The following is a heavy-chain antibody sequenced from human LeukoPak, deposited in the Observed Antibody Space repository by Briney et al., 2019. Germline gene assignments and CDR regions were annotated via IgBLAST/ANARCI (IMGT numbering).Heavy chain of an antibody. V-gene: IGHV1-18*01. CDR2: ISAYNGNT. Sequence: ASVKVSCKASGYTFTSYGISWVRQAPGQGLEWMGWISAYNGNTNYAQKLQGRVTMTTDTSTSTAYMELRSLRSDDTAVYYCARSKVPVLRFLEWVEDEYYYMDVWGKGTTVTVSS. J-gene: IGHJ6*03. CDR1: GYTFTSYG. D-gene: IGHD3-3*01. CDR3: ARSKVPVLRFLEWVEDEYYYMDV.